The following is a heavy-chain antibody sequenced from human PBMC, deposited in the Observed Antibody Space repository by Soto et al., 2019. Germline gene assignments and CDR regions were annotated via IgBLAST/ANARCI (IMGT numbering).Heavy chain of an antibody. J-gene: IGHJ4*02. D-gene: IGHD6-13*01. Sequence: ASVKVSCKASGYTFTSYGISWVRQAPGQGLEWMGWISAYNGNTNYAQKLQGRVTMTTDTSTSTVYMELSSLRSEDTAVYYCARDRIAAAGTESDDYWGQGTLVTVSS. CDR2: ISAYNGNT. CDR1: GYTFTSYG. V-gene: IGHV1-18*01. CDR3: ARDRIAAAGTESDDY.